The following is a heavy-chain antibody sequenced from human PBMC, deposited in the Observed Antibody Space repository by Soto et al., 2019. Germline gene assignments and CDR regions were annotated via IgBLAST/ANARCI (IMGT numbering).Heavy chain of an antibody. CDR3: VRSDYYGSGSYYRPNYYYMDV. CDR1: GFTFSSYS. J-gene: IGHJ6*03. CDR2: ISSSSSTI. V-gene: IGHV3-48*01. D-gene: IGHD3-10*01. Sequence: GGSLRLSCAASGFTFSSYSMNWVRQAPGKGLEWVSYISSSSSTIYYADSVKGRFTISRDNAKNSLYLQMNSLRAEDTAVYYCVRSDYYGSGSYYRPNYYYMDVWGKGTTVTVSS.